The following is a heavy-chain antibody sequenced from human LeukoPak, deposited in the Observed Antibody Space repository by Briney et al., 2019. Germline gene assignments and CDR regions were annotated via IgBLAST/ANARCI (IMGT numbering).Heavy chain of an antibody. Sequence: SETLSLTCSVSGGSVSSYYWSWIRQSPGKGLEWIGYIHNSRRTNYNPSLKSRVTGFVDTSKNQVSLRLSSVTAADTAVYYCARHGTISSESYFDYWGQGALVTVSS. CDR2: IHNSRRT. J-gene: IGHJ4*02. V-gene: IGHV4-59*08. CDR1: GGSVSSYY. CDR3: ARHGTISSESYFDY. D-gene: IGHD1-14*01.